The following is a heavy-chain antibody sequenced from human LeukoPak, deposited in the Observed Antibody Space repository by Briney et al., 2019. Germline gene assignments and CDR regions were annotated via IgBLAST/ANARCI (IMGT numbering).Heavy chain of an antibody. D-gene: IGHD3-10*01. CDR1: GFSFNTYE. Sequence: PRGSLRLSCAASGFSFNTYEISWVRQTPGKGLEWVAFISSSGSTIYYADSVKGRFNISRDNTKNSVYLQMNSLRVDDTAVYYCARPISYGDGAFGYWGQGTLL. V-gene: IGHV3-48*03. CDR2: ISSSGSTI. CDR3: ARPISYGDGAFGY. J-gene: IGHJ4*02.